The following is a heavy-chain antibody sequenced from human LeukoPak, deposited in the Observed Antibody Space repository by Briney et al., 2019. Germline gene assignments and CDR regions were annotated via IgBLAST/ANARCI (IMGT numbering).Heavy chain of an antibody. CDR1: GFTFSNYA. CDR2: VGDGGGT. Sequence: GGSLRLSCAASGFTFSNYAMSWVRQAPGKGLEWVATVGDGGGTYYADSVKGRFTISRDNSKNTVSLQMSSLRAEDTAVYYCARDEVVPAAKAYYGMDVWGQGTTVTVSS. D-gene: IGHD2-2*01. V-gene: IGHV3-23*01. J-gene: IGHJ6*02. CDR3: ARDEVVPAAKAYYGMDV.